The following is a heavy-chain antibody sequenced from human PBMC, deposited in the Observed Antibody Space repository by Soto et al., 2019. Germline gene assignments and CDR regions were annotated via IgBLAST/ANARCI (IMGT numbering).Heavy chain of an antibody. CDR2: INIDGSST. CDR1: GFSFSSYW. D-gene: IGHD3-22*01. Sequence: GESLKISCAASGFSFSSYWMHWVRQAPGKGLVWVSRINIDGSSTNYADSVKGRFTISRDNAKNTLYLQMISLRAEDTALYYCASSYYYDSSAYYFLGYWGQGTLVTVS. V-gene: IGHV3-74*01. CDR3: ASSYYYDSSAYYFLGY. J-gene: IGHJ4*02.